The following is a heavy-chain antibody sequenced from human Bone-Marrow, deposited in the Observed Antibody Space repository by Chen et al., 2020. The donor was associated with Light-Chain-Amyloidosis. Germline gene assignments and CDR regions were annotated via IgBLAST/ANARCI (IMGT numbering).Heavy chain of an antibody. CDR3: ARDYALPRYERHYYDSSGRDAFDI. CDR2: ISAYNGNT. J-gene: IGHJ3*02. CDR1: GYTFTSYG. V-gene: IGHV1-18*01. D-gene: IGHD3-22*01. Sequence: QVQLVQSGAEVKKPGASVKVSCKASGYTFTSYGISWVRQAPGQGLEWMGWISAYNGNTNYAQKLQGRVTMTTDTSTSTAYMELRSLRSDDTAVYYCARDYALPRYERHYYDSSGRDAFDIWGQGTMVTVSS.